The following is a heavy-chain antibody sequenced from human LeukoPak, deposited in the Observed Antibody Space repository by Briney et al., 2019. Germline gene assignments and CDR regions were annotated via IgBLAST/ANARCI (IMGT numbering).Heavy chain of an antibody. CDR3: ARRGTTVSPAEY. CDR1: GYNLTNYW. D-gene: IGHD4-11*01. J-gene: IGHJ4*02. CDR2: IYPGDSDT. Sequence: GESLKISCKGSGYNLTNYWIGWVRQMPGKGLEWMGTIYPGDSDTRYSPSFQGQVTISADKSSSTAYLQWSSLKASDTAMYYCARRGTTVSPAEYWGQGTLVTVSS. V-gene: IGHV5-51*01.